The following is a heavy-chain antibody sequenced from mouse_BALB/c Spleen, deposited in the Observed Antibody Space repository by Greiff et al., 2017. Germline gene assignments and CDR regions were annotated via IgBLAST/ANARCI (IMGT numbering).Heavy chain of an antibody. J-gene: IGHJ4*01. Sequence: EVQLQQSGPDLVKPSQSLSLTCTVTGYSITSGYSWHWIRQFPGNKLEWMGYIHYSGSTNYNPSLKSRISITRDTSKNQFFLQLNSVTTEDTATYYCARVTVTTVVEDAMDYWGQGTSVTVSS. CDR3: ARVTVTTVVEDAMDY. V-gene: IGHV3-1*02. CDR2: IHYSGST. D-gene: IGHD1-1*01. CDR1: GYSITSGYS.